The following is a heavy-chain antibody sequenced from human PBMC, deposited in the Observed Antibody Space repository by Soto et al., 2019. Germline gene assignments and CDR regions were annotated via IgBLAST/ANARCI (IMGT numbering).Heavy chain of an antibody. CDR1: GGTFSSYA. J-gene: IGHJ3*02. D-gene: IGHD3-10*01. Sequence: QVQLVQSGAEVKKPGSSVKVSCKASGGTFSSYAISWVRQAPGQGLEWMGGIIPIFGTANYAQKFQGRVTITADESTSKAYRERSSLRSENRAVYYWGRGGFGGNGAFDIGGKGKRVTVSS. CDR3: GRGGFGGNGAFDI. V-gene: IGHV1-69*01. CDR2: IIPIFGTA.